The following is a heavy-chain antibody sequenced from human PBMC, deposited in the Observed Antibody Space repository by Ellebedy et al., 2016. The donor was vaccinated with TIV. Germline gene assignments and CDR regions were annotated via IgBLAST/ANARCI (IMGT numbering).Heavy chain of an antibody. CDR2: INTSGGIT. Sequence: GESLKISCAASGFSFDTYAMSWVRQAPGKGLEWVSVINTSGGITYYTDSVKGRSTISRDHSKNTLYLEMNNLRLEDTAMYYCTRKTPTGTFDYWGQGTLVTVSS. J-gene: IGHJ4*02. D-gene: IGHD1/OR15-1a*01. CDR1: GFSFDTYA. CDR3: TRKTPTGTFDY. V-gene: IGHV3-23*01.